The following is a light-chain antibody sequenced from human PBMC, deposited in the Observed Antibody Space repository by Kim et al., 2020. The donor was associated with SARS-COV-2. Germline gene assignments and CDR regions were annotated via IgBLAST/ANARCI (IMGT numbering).Light chain of an antibody. CDR3: KQYSSYWT. Sequence: CATVGDRDTITCRTSQSMSDWLAWYQQQPGKATKDLIYDASRLGSGVPSRFSGSGFGTEFTLTISNLQHDDLATDDCKQYSSYWTFGQGTKVDIK. CDR2: DAS. J-gene: IGKJ1*01. V-gene: IGKV1-5*01. CDR1: QSMSDW.